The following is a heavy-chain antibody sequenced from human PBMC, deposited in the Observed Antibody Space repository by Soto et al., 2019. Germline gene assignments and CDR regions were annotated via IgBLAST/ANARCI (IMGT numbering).Heavy chain of an antibody. Sequence: GGSLRLSCAASGFTFSSYWMSWVRQAPGKGLEWVANIKQDGSEKYYVDSVKGRFTISRDNAKNSLYLQMNSLRAEDTAVYYCARKGGYCTKRGATCPFDYWGQGTLVTVSS. D-gene: IGHD2-8*01. V-gene: IGHV3-7*01. CDR3: ARKGGYCTKRGATCPFDY. CDR2: IKQDGSEK. CDR1: GFTFSSYW. J-gene: IGHJ4*02.